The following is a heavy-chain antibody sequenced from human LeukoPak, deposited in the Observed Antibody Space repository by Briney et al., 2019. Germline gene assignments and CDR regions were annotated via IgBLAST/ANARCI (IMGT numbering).Heavy chain of an antibody. J-gene: IGHJ4*02. D-gene: IGHD1-26*01. CDR3: ATPIVGATDY. CDR2: ISAYNGNT. V-gene: IGHV1-18*01. Sequence: ASVKVSCKASGYTFTSYGISWVRQAPGQGLEWMGWISAYNGNTNYAQKLQGRVTMTEDTSTDTAYMELSSLRSEDTAVYYCATPIVGATDYWGQGTLVTVSS. CDR1: GYTFTSYG.